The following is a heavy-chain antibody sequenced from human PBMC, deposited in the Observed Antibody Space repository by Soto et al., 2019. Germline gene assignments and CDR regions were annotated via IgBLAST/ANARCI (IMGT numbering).Heavy chain of an antibody. D-gene: IGHD2-2*02. Sequence: SGPTVVNPTQTRTLTCTFSGFSLSTSGVGVGWIRQPPGKALEWLALIYWDDDKRYSPSLKSSLIITKDTYKNQVVLTMINMDPVDTATYYCAHIVVVPAAIPVFDYWGQGTLVTVSS. V-gene: IGHV2-5*02. J-gene: IGHJ4*02. CDR1: GFSLSTSGVG. CDR3: AHIVVVPAAIPVFDY. CDR2: IYWDDDK.